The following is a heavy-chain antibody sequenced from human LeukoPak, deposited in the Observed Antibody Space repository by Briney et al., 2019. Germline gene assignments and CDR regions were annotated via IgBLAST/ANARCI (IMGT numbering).Heavy chain of an antibody. CDR1: GFTFSNFW. D-gene: IGHD3-10*01. Sequence: GGSLRLSCTASGFTFSNFWMGWVRQAPGKGLEWVANIKQDETEKFYLGSVKGRFTISRDNAKNSLYLQMNSLRAEDTAVYYCAKSGSSYALDFDYWGQGTLVTVSS. V-gene: IGHV3-7*03. CDR3: AKSGSSYALDFDY. J-gene: IGHJ4*02. CDR2: IKQDETEK.